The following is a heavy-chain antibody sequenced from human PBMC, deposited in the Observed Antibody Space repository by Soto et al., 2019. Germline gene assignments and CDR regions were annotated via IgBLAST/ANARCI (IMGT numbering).Heavy chain of an antibody. V-gene: IGHV3-15*07. CDR3: TTGSVEGI. Sequence: EVQLVESAGGVVKPGGSLRLSCVASGFSFNEAWMNWVRQAPGEGLEWVGRIKTSAGGGATDYAAPVQGRFTISRDDSKNALYLHMNSLRTEDTAIYYCTTGSVEGIWGQGTTVTVSS. J-gene: IGHJ6*02. CDR2: IKTSAGGGAT. CDR1: GFSFNEAW. D-gene: IGHD2-15*01.